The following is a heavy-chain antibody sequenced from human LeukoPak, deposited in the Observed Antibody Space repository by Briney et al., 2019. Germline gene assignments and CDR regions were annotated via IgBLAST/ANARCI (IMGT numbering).Heavy chain of an antibody. V-gene: IGHV5-10-1*01. CDR2: IDPSDSYT. Sequence: GESLRISCKGSGYSFTSYWISWVRQLPGKGLEWMGRIDPSDSYTNYSPSSQGHVTISADKSISTAYLQWSRLKASDTAMYYCARSFCGGDCYTRRGFDYWGQGTLVTVSS. CDR1: GYSFTSYW. D-gene: IGHD2-21*02. CDR3: ARSFCGGDCYTRRGFDY. J-gene: IGHJ4*02.